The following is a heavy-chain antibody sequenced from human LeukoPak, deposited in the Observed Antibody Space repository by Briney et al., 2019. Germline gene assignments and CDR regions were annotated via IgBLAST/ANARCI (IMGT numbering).Heavy chain of an antibody. Sequence: SQTLSLTCAVSGGSISSGGYSWSWIRQPPGKGLEWIGYIFYSGDTNYNPSLKSRVTISVDTSKNQFSLKLSSVSAADTAVYYCARLNKWELLGAFDIWGQGTMVTVSS. CDR3: ARLNKWELLGAFDI. D-gene: IGHD1-26*01. CDR1: GGSISSGGYS. V-gene: IGHV4-30-4*07. CDR2: IFYSGDT. J-gene: IGHJ3*02.